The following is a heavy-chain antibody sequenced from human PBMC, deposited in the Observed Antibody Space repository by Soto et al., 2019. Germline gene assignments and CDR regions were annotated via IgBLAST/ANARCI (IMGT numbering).Heavy chain of an antibody. Sequence: PGESLKISCKGSGYSFTSYWISWVRQMPGKGLESMGIIYPGDSDTRYSPSFQGQVTISADKSISTAYLQWSSLKASDTAMYYCARTAAAGKYYYGMDVWSQGTTVTVSS. CDR1: GYSFTSYW. V-gene: IGHV5-51*01. J-gene: IGHJ6*02. CDR3: ARTAAAGKYYYGMDV. CDR2: IYPGDSDT. D-gene: IGHD6-13*01.